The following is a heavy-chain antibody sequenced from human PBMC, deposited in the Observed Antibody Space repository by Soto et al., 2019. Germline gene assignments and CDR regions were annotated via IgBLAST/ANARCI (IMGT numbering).Heavy chain of an antibody. CDR3: ARGIGYCSSINCYSSRRLRFDS. Sequence: QVQLQQWGAGLLKPSETLSLTCAVYGGSFSGYYWTWIRQSPEKRLEWIGEVNHSGTTYYNPSLKTRVNISVHTPKNQFSLKMSSVNAADTAVYYCARGIGYCSSINCYSSRRLRFDSWGQGTLVTVSS. J-gene: IGHJ4*02. CDR1: GGSFSGYY. D-gene: IGHD2-2*01. V-gene: IGHV4-34*01. CDR2: VNHSGTT.